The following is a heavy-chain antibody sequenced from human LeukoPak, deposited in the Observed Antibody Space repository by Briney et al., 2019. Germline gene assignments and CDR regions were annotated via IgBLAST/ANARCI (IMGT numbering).Heavy chain of an antibody. CDR3: ARDESEAHYYDSSGYYS. CDR2: IYYSGST. Sequence: SETLSLTCTVSGGSISSSSYYWGWIRQPPGKGLEWIGSIYYSGSTYYNPSLKSRVTISVDTSKNQFSLKLSSVTAADTAVYYCARDESEAHYYDSSGYYSWGQGTLVTVSS. CDR1: GGSISSSSYY. D-gene: IGHD3-22*01. V-gene: IGHV4-39*07. J-gene: IGHJ4*02.